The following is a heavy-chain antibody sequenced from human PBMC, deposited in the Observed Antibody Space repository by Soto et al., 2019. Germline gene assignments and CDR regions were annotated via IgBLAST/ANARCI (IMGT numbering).Heavy chain of an antibody. V-gene: IGHV3-11*01. D-gene: IGHD2-21*01. CDR3: ARDDHTYGVY. Sequence: SLKISCAASGVSFRDYFMSWLRQAPGKGLEWVSYIGPYGNSIYYADSVKGRFTISRDDATKSLHLHMNSLRTDDTAVYYCARDDHTYGVYWGQGTPVTVSS. CDR2: IGPYGNSI. CDR1: GVSFRDYF. J-gene: IGHJ4*02.